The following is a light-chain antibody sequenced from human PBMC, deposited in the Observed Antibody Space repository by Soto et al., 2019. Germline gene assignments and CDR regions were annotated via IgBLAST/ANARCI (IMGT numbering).Light chain of an antibody. CDR3: QQYSSWPPWT. Sequence: EIVLTQSPGTLSLSPGERATLSCRSSQTVNSRLAWYQHKPGQAPRLLIYDTSTRATGIPDRFNGSGSGTDFTLTISSLEPEDFAVYYCQQYSSWPPWTFGQGTKVDIK. J-gene: IGKJ1*01. CDR1: QTVNSR. CDR2: DTS. V-gene: IGKV3-11*01.